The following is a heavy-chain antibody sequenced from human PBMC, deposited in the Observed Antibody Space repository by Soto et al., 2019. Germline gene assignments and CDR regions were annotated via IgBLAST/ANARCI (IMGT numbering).Heavy chain of an antibody. J-gene: IGHJ3*02. Sequence: GASVKVSCKASGYTFTSYWIGWVRQMPGKGLEWMGIIYPGDSDTRYSPSFQGQVTISADKSISTAYLQWSSLKASDTAMYYCARRLPKGGAAFDIWGQGTMVTVSS. CDR1: GYTFTSYW. D-gene: IGHD3-16*01. CDR2: IYPGDSDT. V-gene: IGHV5-51*01. CDR3: ARRLPKGGAAFDI.